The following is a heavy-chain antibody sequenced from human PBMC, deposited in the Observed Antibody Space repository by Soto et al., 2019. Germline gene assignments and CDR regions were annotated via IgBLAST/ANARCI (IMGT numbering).Heavy chain of an antibody. CDR2: IIPIFGTA. D-gene: IGHD3-16*02. CDR3: ARSTSSYRRFDY. V-gene: IGHV1-69*13. Sequence: ASVKVSCKASGGTFSSYAISWVRQAPGQGLEWMGGIIPIFGTANYAQKFQGRVTITADESTSTAYMELSSLRSEDTAVYYCARSTSSYRRFDYWGQGTLVTVSS. CDR1: GGTFSSYA. J-gene: IGHJ4*02.